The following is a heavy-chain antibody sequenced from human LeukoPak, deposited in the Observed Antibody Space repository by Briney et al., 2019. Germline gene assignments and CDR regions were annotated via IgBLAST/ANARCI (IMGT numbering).Heavy chain of an antibody. CDR3: TKETREHRVVETAVPRLESDFYYMDV. Sequence: ASVKVSCKASGYTFTSYAITWVRQAPGQGLEWMGWISGYNGKTKYAQRLQGRVTMTTDTSTTTAYMELSSLRPDDTAVYYCTKETREHRVVETAVPRLESDFYYMDVWGKGTTVTVSS. CDR1: GYTFTSYA. V-gene: IGHV1-18*01. J-gene: IGHJ6*03. CDR2: ISGYNGKT. D-gene: IGHD2-21*02.